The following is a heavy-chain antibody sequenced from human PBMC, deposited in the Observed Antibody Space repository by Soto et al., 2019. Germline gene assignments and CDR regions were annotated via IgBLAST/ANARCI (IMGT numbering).Heavy chain of an antibody. J-gene: IGHJ5*02. Sequence: EVQLLESGGGLVQPGGSLRLSCAASGFPFSSRAMSWVRQAPGKGLEWVSAISGSGTITYYADSVKGRFTISRDTSKNTIYLQMTSLRADDTAVYYCAEWARYCSGAECRAWGQGTLVTVSS. CDR2: ISGSGTIT. V-gene: IGHV3-23*01. CDR3: AEWARYCSGAECRA. CDR1: GFPFSSRA. D-gene: IGHD2-15*01.